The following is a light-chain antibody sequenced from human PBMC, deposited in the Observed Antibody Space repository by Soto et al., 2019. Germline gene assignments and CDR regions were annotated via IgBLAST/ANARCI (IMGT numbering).Light chain of an antibody. J-gene: IGLJ1*01. CDR2: VDS. Sequence: QYALTQPASVSGSPGQSITISCTGTSSDVGSYNLVSWYQQHPGKAPKVMIYVDSKRPSGVSNRFSGSKSGNTAHLTISGLQAEDEADYYCCSYARSSTYVFGTGTKLTVL. V-gene: IGLV2-23*01. CDR1: SSDVGSYNL. CDR3: CSYARSSTYV.